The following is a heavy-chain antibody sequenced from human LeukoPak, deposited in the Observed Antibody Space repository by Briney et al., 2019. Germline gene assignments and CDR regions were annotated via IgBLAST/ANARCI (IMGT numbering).Heavy chain of an antibody. Sequence: SETLSLTCTVSGGSISSYYWSWIRQPPGKGLEWIGYIYYSGNTHYNTSLKSRVTISINTSKNQFSLKLSSVSAADTAAYYCARHKAVADIFYYYYGLDVWGQGTTVTVSS. CDR1: GGSISSYY. CDR2: IYYSGNT. V-gene: IGHV4-59*08. J-gene: IGHJ6*02. CDR3: ARHKAVADIFYYYYGLDV. D-gene: IGHD6-19*01.